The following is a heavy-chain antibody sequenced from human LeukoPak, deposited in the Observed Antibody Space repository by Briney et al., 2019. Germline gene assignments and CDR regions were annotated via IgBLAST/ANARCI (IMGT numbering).Heavy chain of an antibody. J-gene: IGHJ4*02. Sequence: SETLSLTCAVYGGFFSGYYWSWIRQHPGKGLEWIGEVNHSGSTNYNPSLKSRVTISVDTSKNQFSLKLSSVTAADTAVYYCARGRGDSSGYYYFDYWGQGTLVTVSS. CDR2: VNHSGST. CDR1: GGFFSGYY. CDR3: ARGRGDSSGYYYFDY. V-gene: IGHV4-34*01. D-gene: IGHD3-22*01.